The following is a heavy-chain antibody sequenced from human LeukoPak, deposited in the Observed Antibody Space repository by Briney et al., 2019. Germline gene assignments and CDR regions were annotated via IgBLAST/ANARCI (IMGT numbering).Heavy chain of an antibody. D-gene: IGHD6-19*01. CDR3: ARVLVGGWYVPAGWFDP. CDR2: IYHSGST. V-gene: IGHV4-4*02. CDR1: GGSISSSNW. J-gene: IGHJ5*02. Sequence: PSETLSLTCAVSGGSISSSNWWSWVRQPPGKGLEWIGEIYHSGSTNYNPSLKSRVTISVDKSKNQFSLKLSSVTAADTAVYYCARVLVGGWYVPAGWFDPWGQGTLVTVSS.